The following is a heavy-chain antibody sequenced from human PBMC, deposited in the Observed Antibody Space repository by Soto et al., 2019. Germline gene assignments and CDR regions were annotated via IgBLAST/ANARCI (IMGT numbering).Heavy chain of an antibody. Sequence: QVQMMQSGAEVKEPGASVKVSCKASGYVFTKYPIAWLRQAPGQGLEWMGNNDNTNYGKNFQGRLTLTTDTSTSKSYMELRYLGSDDTPVYYCARVMVVPAGMHEGVWFDPWGQGTPVTVSS. D-gene: IGHD3-10*01. J-gene: IGHJ5*02. CDR2: NDNT. CDR3: ARVMVVPAGMHEGVWFDP. CDR1: GYVFTKYP. V-gene: IGHV1-18*01.